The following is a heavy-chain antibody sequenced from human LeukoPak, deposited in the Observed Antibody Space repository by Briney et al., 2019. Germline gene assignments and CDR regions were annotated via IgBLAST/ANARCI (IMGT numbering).Heavy chain of an antibody. Sequence: ASVKVSCKASGYTFTSYYMDWVRQAPGQGLEWMGIINPSGGSTSYAQKFQGRVTMTRDTSTSTVYMELSSLRSDDTAVYYCARGSPIVGATTLFYYGMDVWGQGTTVTVSS. J-gene: IGHJ6*02. D-gene: IGHD1-26*01. CDR3: ARGSPIVGATTLFYYGMDV. CDR1: GYTFTSYY. V-gene: IGHV1-46*01. CDR2: INPSGGST.